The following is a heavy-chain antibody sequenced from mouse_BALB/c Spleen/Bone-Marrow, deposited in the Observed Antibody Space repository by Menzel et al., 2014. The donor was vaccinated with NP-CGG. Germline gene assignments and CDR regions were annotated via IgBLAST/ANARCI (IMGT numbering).Heavy chain of an antibody. J-gene: IGHJ1*01. Sequence: DVKLVESGGGLVQPGGSLKLSCAASGFDFSRFWMSWVRQAPGKGLEWIGEINPDSSTINYTPSLKDKFIISRDNAKNTLSLQMSKVRSEDTARYYCARLNYYGNLFVWGAGTTVTVSS. CDR3: ARLNYYGNLFV. D-gene: IGHD1-1*01. CDR1: GFDFSRFW. V-gene: IGHV4-1*02. CDR2: INPDSSTI.